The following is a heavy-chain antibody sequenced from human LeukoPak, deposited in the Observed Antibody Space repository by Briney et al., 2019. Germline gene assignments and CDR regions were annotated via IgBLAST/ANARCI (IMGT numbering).Heavy chain of an antibody. CDR2: IYYSGST. CDR3: ARRYSYGSSLAYFDY. D-gene: IGHD5-18*01. V-gene: IGHV4-59*01. J-gene: IGHJ4*02. CDR1: GGSISSYY. Sequence: PSETLSLTCTVSGGSISSYYWSWIRQPPGKGLEWIGYIYYSGSTNYNPSLKSRVTISVDTSKNQFSLKLSSVTAADTAVYYCARRYSYGSSLAYFDYWGQGTLVTVSS.